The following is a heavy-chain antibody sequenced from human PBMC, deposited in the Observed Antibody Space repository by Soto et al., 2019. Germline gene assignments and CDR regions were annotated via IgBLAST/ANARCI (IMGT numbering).Heavy chain of an antibody. Sequence: QVQLVESGGGVVQLGRSLRLSCAASGFTFSSYAMHWVRQAPGKGLEWVAVISHDGSNKYYADSVKGRFTISRDNSKNTLFLQMNSLRPEDTAVYYCARAFCGSTSCHGGNFDYWGQGTLVTVSS. V-gene: IGHV3-30-3*01. CDR2: ISHDGSNK. CDR3: ARAFCGSTSCHGGNFDY. CDR1: GFTFSSYA. D-gene: IGHD2-2*01. J-gene: IGHJ4*02.